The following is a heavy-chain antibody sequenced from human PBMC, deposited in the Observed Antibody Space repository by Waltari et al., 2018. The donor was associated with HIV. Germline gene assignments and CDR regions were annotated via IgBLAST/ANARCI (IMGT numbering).Heavy chain of an antibody. V-gene: IGHV3-7*01. Sequence: EVKLVESGGGLVQPGGSLGLSCAASGFPFGSSWMSWVRQAPGKGLEWVANIKQDGSEKYYVDSVKGRFTISRDNAKNSLYLQMNSLRAEDTAVYYCATSRTFDYWGQGTLVTVSS. CDR3: ATSRTFDY. CDR2: IKQDGSEK. CDR1: GFPFGSSW. J-gene: IGHJ4*02.